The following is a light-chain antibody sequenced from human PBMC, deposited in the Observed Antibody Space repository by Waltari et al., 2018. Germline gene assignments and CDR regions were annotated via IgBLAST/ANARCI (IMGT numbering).Light chain of an antibody. CDR2: DAS. CDR1: QSVSSY. Sequence: EIVLTQSPATLSLSPGERATLSCRASQSVSSYLGWYQQTPGQAPRLLIYDASNRATGIPARFSGSGSGTDFTLTISSLEPEDFVVYYCQQRSDWPPHFGQGTRLEMK. V-gene: IGKV3-11*01. CDR3: QQRSDWPPH. J-gene: IGKJ5*01.